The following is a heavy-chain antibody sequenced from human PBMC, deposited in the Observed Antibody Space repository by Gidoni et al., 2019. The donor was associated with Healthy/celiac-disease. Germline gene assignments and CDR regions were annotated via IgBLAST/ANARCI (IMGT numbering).Heavy chain of an antibody. J-gene: IGHJ5*02. CDR1: GGTFSSYA. CDR2: IIPIFGTA. CDR3: ARDPHDFWSGSGFDP. Sequence: QVQLVQSGAEVKKPGSSVKVYCKASGGTFSSYAISWGRQAPGQGLAWMGGIIPIFGTANYAQKFQGRVTITADKSTSTAYMELSSLRSEDTAVYYCARDPHDFWSGSGFDPWGQGTLVTVSS. D-gene: IGHD3-3*01. V-gene: IGHV1-69*06.